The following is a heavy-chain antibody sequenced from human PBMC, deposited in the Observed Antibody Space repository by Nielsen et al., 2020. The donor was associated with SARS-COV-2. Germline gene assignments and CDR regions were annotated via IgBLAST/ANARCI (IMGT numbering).Heavy chain of an antibody. CDR1: GFTFSSYG. CDR2: ISYDGSNK. V-gene: IGHV3-30*18. Sequence: GESLKISCAASGFTFSSYGMHWVRQAPGKGLEWVAVISYDGSNKYYADSVKGRFTISRDNSKNTLYLQMNSLRAEDTAVYYCAKDRQRVAVAGYYFDYWGQGTLVTVSS. J-gene: IGHJ4*02. D-gene: IGHD6-19*01. CDR3: AKDRQRVAVAGYYFDY.